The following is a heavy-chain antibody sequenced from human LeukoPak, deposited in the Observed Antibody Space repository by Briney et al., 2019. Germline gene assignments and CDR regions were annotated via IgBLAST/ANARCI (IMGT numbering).Heavy chain of an antibody. CDR1: GGSMRSGSYN. J-gene: IGHJ6*03. CDR3: ARLLPCTTCNSHLGYMDV. Sequence: SETLSLTCTVSGGSMRSGSYNWGWIRQPPGKGLEWIATIDYTGDTYYSPSLTSRVAMSLDTSKNQFSLKLNSVTAADTAVYYCARLLPCTTCNSHLGYMDVWAKGTTVTVSS. D-gene: IGHD2-2*01. CDR2: IDYTGDT. V-gene: IGHV4-39*07.